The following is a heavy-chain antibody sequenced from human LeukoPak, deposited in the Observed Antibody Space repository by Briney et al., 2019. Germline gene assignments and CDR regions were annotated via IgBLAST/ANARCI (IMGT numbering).Heavy chain of an antibody. CDR2: INHSGST. V-gene: IGHV4-34*01. D-gene: IGHD2-2*01. CDR3: AREVGIVVVPAANGWFDP. J-gene: IGHJ5*02. CDR1: GGSFRGYY. Sequence: SETLSLTCAVYGGSFRGYYWSWIRQPPGKGLEWIGEINHSGSTNYNPSLKSRVTISVDTSKNQFSLKLSSVTAADTAVYYCAREVGIVVVPAANGWFDPWGQGTLVTVSS.